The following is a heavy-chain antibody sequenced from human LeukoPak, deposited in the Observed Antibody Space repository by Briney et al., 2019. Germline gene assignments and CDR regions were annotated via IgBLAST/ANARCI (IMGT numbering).Heavy chain of an antibody. J-gene: IGHJ4*02. V-gene: IGHV4-38-2*01. CDR3: ARHAKERRALVGAIDY. CDR1: GYSISSGYY. Sequence: PSETLSLTCAVSGYSISSGYYWGWIRPPPGKGLEWIGSIYYSGSTYYNPSLKSRVTISVDTSKNQFSLKLSSVTAADTAVYYCARHAKERRALVGAIDYWGQGTLVTVSS. D-gene: IGHD1-26*01. CDR2: IYYSGST.